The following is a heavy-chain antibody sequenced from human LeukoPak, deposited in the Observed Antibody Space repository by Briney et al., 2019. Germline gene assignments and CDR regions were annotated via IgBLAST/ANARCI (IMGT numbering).Heavy chain of an antibody. CDR1: GFIFDDYA. Sequence: GRSLRLSCAASGFIFDDYAMHWVRQAPGKGLEWVSTINWNSGTLAYADPVKGRFTISRDNAKNSLYLQMNSLRTEDTALYYCARGLGGDQGYFDLWGRGTLASDSS. CDR2: INWNSGTL. J-gene: IGHJ2*01. V-gene: IGHV3-9*01. D-gene: IGHD3-10*01. CDR3: ARGLGGDQGYFDL.